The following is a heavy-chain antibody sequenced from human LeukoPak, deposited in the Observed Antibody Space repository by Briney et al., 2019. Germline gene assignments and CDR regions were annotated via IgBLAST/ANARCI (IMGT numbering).Heavy chain of an antibody. J-gene: IGHJ4*02. CDR1: GFTFSDYY. Sequence: GGSLRLSCAASGFTFSDYYMSWIRQAPGKGLEWVSVIYSGGSTYYADSVKGRFTISRDNSKNTLYLQMSSLRAEDTAVYYCARGKPFDYWGQGTLVTVSS. CDR3: ARGKPFDY. CDR2: IYSGGST. V-gene: IGHV3-66*01.